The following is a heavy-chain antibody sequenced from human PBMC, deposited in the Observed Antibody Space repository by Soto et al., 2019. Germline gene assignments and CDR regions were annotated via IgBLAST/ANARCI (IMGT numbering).Heavy chain of an antibody. CDR1: GFTFSSYN. CDR2: ISSSSSYI. D-gene: IGHD3-10*01. J-gene: IGHJ3*02. V-gene: IGHV3-21*01. Sequence: EVQLVESGGGLVKPGGSLRLSCAASGFTFSSYNMNWVRQAPGKGLEWVSSISSSSSYIYYADSVKGRFTISRDNAKNSLYLQMNSLRAEDTAVYYCARDSRGGAFDIWGQGTMVTVSS. CDR3: ARDSRGGAFDI.